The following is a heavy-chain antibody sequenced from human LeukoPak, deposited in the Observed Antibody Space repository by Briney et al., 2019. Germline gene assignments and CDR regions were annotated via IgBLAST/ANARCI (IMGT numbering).Heavy chain of an antibody. CDR1: GGTFSSYA. CDR3: ARGAPRYCSGGSCYRPGGYFDY. Sequence: SVKVSCKASGGTFSSYAISWVRQAPGQGLEWMGGIIPIFGTANYTQKFQGRVTITADESTSTAYMELSSLRSEDTAVYYCARGAPRYCSGGSCYRPGGYFDYRGQGTLVTVSS. V-gene: IGHV1-69*13. D-gene: IGHD2-15*01. CDR2: IIPIFGTA. J-gene: IGHJ4*02.